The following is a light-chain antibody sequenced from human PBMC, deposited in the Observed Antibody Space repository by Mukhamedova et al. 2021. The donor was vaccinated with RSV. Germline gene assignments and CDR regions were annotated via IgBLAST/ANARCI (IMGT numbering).Light chain of an antibody. CDR3: QQYTNWPHS. V-gene: IGKV3-15*01. Sequence: RATLSCRASQSVSSNLAWYQQKPGQAPRLLIYGASTRATGIPARFSGSGSGTEFTLTISSMQSEDFAVYYCQQYTNWPHSFGQGT. J-gene: IGKJ2*03. CDR2: GAS. CDR1: QSVSSN.